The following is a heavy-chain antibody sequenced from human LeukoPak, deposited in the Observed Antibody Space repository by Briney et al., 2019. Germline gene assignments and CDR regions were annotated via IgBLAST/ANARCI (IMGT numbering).Heavy chain of an antibody. V-gene: IGHV3-30*04. Sequence: GGSLRLSCAASGFTFSSYAMHWVRQAPGKGLEWVAVISYDGSNKYYADSVKGRFTISRDNSKNTLYLQMNSLRAEDTAVYYCARDRADYWGQGTLVTVSS. CDR3: ARDRADY. J-gene: IGHJ4*02. CDR1: GFTFSSYA. CDR2: ISYDGSNK. D-gene: IGHD3-10*01.